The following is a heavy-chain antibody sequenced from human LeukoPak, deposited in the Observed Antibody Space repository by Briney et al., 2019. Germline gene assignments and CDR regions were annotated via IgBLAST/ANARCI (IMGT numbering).Heavy chain of an antibody. D-gene: IGHD2-15*01. V-gene: IGHV1-8*01. J-gene: IGHJ6*03. CDR2: MNPNSGNT. CDR1: GYTFTSFD. Sequence: ASVKVSCKASGYTFTSFDMNWVRQATGQGLEWMGWMNPNSGNTGYAQKFQGRVTMTRNTSISTAYMELSSLRSEDTAVYYCARGLRYCSGGRCYFSPPYYYYMDVWRKGTTVTISS. CDR3: ARGLRYCSGGRCYFSPPYYYYMDV.